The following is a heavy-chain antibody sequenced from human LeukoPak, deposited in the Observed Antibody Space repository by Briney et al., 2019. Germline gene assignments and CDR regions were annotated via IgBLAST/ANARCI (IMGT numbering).Heavy chain of an antibody. CDR1: GYTLTSYG. V-gene: IGHV1-18*01. J-gene: IGHJ4*02. D-gene: IGHD3-3*01. CDR3: ARDDFWSGYPYYFDY. CDR2: ISAYNGNT. Sequence: ASVKVSCKASGYTLTSYGISWVRQAPGQGLEWMGWISAYNGNTNYAQKLQGRVTMTTDTSTSTAYMELRSLRSDDTAVYYCARDDFWSGYPYYFDYWGQGTLVTVSS.